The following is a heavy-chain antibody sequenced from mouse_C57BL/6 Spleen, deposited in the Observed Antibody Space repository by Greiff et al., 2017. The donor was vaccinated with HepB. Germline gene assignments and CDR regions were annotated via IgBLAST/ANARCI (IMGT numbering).Heavy chain of an antibody. V-gene: IGHV1-62-2*01. J-gene: IGHJ1*03. CDR2: FYPGSGSI. CDR1: GYTFTEYT. Sequence: QVQLQQSGAELVKPGASVKLSCKASGYTFTEYTIHWVKQRSGQGLEWIGWFYPGSGSIKYNEKFKDKATLTADKSSSTVYMELSRLTSEDSAVYFCARHEEKRGTGNVRYFDVWGTGTTVTVSS. D-gene: IGHD4-1*01. CDR3: ARHEEKRGTGNVRYFDV.